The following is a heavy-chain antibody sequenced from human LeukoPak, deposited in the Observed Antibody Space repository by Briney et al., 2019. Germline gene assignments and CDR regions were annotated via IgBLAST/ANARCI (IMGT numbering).Heavy chain of an antibody. D-gene: IGHD5-18*01. CDR3: ARDPRGITALVDYFDY. Sequence: GGSLRLSCAASGFTFSDYYMSWIRQAPGKGLEWVSYISSSGSAIYYADSVKGRFTISRDNAKNSLYLQMSSLRVEDTAVYYCARDPRGITALVDYFDYWGQGTLVTVSS. J-gene: IGHJ4*02. CDR1: GFTFSDYY. CDR2: ISSSGSAI. V-gene: IGHV3-11*01.